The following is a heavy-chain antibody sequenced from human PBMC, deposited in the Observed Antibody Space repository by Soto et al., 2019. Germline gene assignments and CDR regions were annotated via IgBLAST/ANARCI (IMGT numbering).Heavy chain of an antibody. CDR1: GGTFSSSA. V-gene: IGHV1-69*06. Sequence: QVQLEQSGAEVRKPGSSVKVSCQASGGTFSSSAINWLRQAPGQGPEWMGGIIPTFGTSNYIPKLRGRVTITADTSTNPAYMEVSSLTSEDTAIYYCARSETAGHKGFDIWGRGTMVTVSA. CDR2: IIPTFGTS. J-gene: IGHJ3*02. D-gene: IGHD6-19*01. CDR3: ARSETAGHKGFDI.